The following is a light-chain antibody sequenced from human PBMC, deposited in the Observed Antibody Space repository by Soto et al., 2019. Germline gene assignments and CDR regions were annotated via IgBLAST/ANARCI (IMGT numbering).Light chain of an antibody. CDR2: KND. V-gene: IGLV1-47*01. CDR1: RSNIGSNY. CDR3: ATWDDRLRNWV. J-gene: IGLJ3*02. Sequence: QSVLTQPPSVSGTPGQRVSISCSGSRSNIGSNYVYWYRQLPGTAPKLLIYKNDQRPSGVPDRFSASKSGTSASLAISGLRSESEADYYCATWDDRLRNWVFGGGTK.